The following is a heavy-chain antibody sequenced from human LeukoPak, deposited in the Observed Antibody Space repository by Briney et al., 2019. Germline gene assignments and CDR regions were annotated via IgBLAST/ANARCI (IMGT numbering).Heavy chain of an antibody. D-gene: IGHD2-15*01. CDR2: IKQDGSEK. Sequence: PGGSLRLSCAASGFTFSSYWMSGVRQAPGKGLEWVANIKQDGSEKYYVDSVKGRFTISRDNAKNSLYLQVNSLRAEDTAVYYCARESAANWFDPWGQGTLVTVSS. CDR1: GFTFSSYW. V-gene: IGHV3-7*01. CDR3: ARESAANWFDP. J-gene: IGHJ5*02.